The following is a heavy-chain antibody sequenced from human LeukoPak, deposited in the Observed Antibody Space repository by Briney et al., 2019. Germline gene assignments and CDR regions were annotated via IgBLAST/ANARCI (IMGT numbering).Heavy chain of an antibody. D-gene: IGHD2-15*01. CDR1: GFTFSSYA. J-gene: IGHJ3*02. V-gene: IGHV3-23*01. CDR2: LSGSGGST. CDR3: AKETVVVVAATRDAFDI. Sequence: PGGSLRLSCAASGFTFSSYAMSWVRQAPGKGLEWVSGLSGSGGSTHYADSVKDRFTISRDNSKNTLYLQMNSLRAEDTAVYYCAKETVVVVAATRDAFDIWGQGTMVTVSS.